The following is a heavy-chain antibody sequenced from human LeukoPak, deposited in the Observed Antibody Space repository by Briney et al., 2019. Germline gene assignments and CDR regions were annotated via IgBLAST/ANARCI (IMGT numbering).Heavy chain of an antibody. CDR2: IWYGGSNK. Sequence: GGSLRLSCAASGFTFSSYGMHWVRQAPGKGLEWVAVIWYGGSNKYYADSVKGRFTISRDNSKNTLYLQKNSLRAEDTAVYYCDLSDSSGWSPIDYWGQGTLVTVSS. J-gene: IGHJ4*02. CDR1: GFTFSSYG. CDR3: DLSDSSGWSPIDY. V-gene: IGHV3-33*08. D-gene: IGHD6-19*01.